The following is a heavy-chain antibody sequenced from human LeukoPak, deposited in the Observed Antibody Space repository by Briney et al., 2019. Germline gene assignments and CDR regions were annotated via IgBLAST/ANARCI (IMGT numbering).Heavy chain of an antibody. V-gene: IGHV3-48*01. CDR1: GFTFSTYN. D-gene: IGHD3-3*01. J-gene: IGHJ5*02. CDR2: ITDTGGV. CDR3: ARDPDFWSGYYKVAWFDP. Sequence: GGSLRLSCAASGFTFSTYNMNWVRQAPGKGLEWLSFITDTGGVQYADSVKGRFTISRDNAKKSLYLQMHSLRAEDTAVYYCARDPDFWSGYYKVAWFDPWGQGTPVTVSS.